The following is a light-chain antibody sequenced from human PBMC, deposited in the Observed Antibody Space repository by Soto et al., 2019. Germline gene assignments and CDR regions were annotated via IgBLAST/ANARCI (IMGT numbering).Light chain of an antibody. V-gene: IGKV3-20*01. Sequence: EIVLTQSPGTLSLSPGESVTLSCRASQSVRSSYLAWYQQKPGQPPRLLIYDASSRANGVPDRFSGSGSGTDFTLSLSRLEPEDFAVYYCQHYSSSPVTFGQGTKVEIK. J-gene: IGKJ1*01. CDR1: QSVRSSY. CDR2: DAS. CDR3: QHYSSSPVT.